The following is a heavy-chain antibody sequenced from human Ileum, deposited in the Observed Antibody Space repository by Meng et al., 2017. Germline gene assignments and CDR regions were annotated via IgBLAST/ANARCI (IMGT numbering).Heavy chain of an antibody. CDR2: IYYSGST. Sequence: QVRLPDAGPRLVRPSDTLSHACTVSGGSVSSGSYYWSWIRQPPGKGLEWIGHIYYSGSTNYNPSLKSRVTISVDMSKNQFSLKLNSVTAADTAIYFCARSSTSPASYFFDYWGQGTLVTVSS. J-gene: IGHJ4*02. V-gene: IGHV4-61*01. CDR3: ARSSTSPASYFFDY. CDR1: GGSVSSGSYY. D-gene: IGHD6-6*01.